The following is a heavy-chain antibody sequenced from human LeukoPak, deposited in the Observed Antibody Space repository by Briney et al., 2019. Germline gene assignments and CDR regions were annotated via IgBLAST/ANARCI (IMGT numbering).Heavy chain of an antibody. J-gene: IGHJ4*02. V-gene: IGHV3-23*01. CDR2: TSPSGGNT. D-gene: IGHD6-25*01. CDR1: GFTFSSYA. Sequence: GGSLRLSCAASGFTFSSYAMSWVRHAPGKGLEWVSATSPSGGNTYHADSVKGRFTISRDNPKNTLYLQMNCLRAEDTAVYYCVRKGIDGSGYDLDYWGQGTLVTVSS. CDR3: VRKGIDGSGYDLDY.